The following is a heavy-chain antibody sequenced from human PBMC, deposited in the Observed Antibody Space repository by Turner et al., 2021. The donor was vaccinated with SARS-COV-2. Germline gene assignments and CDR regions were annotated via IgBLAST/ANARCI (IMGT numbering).Heavy chain of an antibody. J-gene: IGHJ5*02. CDR1: GGSISSSSYY. CDR3: ARHWEVAAAAYLARFDP. V-gene: IGHV4-39*01. Sequence: QLQLLESGPGLVKPSETLSLPCTVSGGSISSSSYYWGWIRQPPGKGLEWIGSIYYSGSTYYNPSLKSRVTISVDTSKNQFSLKLSSVTAADTAVYYCARHWEVAAAAYLARFDPWGQGTLVTVSS. CDR2: IYYSGST. D-gene: IGHD6-13*01.